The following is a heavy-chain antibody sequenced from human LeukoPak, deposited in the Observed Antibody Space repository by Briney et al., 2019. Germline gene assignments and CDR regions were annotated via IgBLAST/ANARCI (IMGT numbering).Heavy chain of an antibody. V-gene: IGHV4-59*01. CDR1: GGSISSDY. D-gene: IGHD6-19*01. Sequence: SETLSLTCTVSGGSISSDYWSWIRQPPGKGLEWCGYIYYSGSTNYNPPLKSRVTISVDTSKNQFSLKLSSVTAADTAVYYCARLVAVPPYYFDYWGQGTLVTVSS. CDR3: ARLVAVPPYYFDY. CDR2: IYYSGST. J-gene: IGHJ4*02.